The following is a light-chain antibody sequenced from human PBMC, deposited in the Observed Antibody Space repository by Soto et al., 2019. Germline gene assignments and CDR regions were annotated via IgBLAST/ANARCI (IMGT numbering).Light chain of an antibody. V-gene: IGKV3-15*01. CDR1: QSVRDN. Sequence: ETLLTQSPATLSVSPGERATLSCRASQSVRDNLAWYQQKPGQAPRLLIYGASTRAPGIPDRFSGSGFGTAFSLTISSLQSEDFAVYYCQQHNEWPPSTFGQGTTLEIK. CDR3: QQHNEWPPST. CDR2: GAS. J-gene: IGKJ2*01.